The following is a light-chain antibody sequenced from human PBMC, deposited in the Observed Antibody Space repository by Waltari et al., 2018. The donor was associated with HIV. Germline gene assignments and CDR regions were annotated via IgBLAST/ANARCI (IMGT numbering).Light chain of an antibody. CDR1: SNDVGAYDY. J-gene: IGLJ2*01. V-gene: IGLV2-8*01. CDR3: ASYVDNDDVF. CDR2: EVT. Sequence: QSSLTQPPSAPGSPGQSVTISCTGTSNDVGAYDYVAWYQQHSGRAPTLLIYEVTNRPSGVPDRVSGSRSGNSASLTVSGLQDEADGHYYCASYVDNDDVFFGTGTKLTVL.